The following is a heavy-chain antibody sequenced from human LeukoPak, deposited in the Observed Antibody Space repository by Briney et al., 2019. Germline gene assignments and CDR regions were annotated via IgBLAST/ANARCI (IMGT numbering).Heavy chain of an antibody. Sequence: QPGRSLRLSCAASGFTFSSYAMHWVRQAPGKGLEWVAVISYDGSNKYYADSVKGRFTISRDNSKNTLYLQMNSLRAEDTAVYYCARASSSELGYYFDYWGQGTLVTVSS. J-gene: IGHJ4*02. V-gene: IGHV3-30*04. CDR2: ISYDGSNK. CDR1: GFTFSSYA. D-gene: IGHD7-27*01. CDR3: ARASSSELGYYFDY.